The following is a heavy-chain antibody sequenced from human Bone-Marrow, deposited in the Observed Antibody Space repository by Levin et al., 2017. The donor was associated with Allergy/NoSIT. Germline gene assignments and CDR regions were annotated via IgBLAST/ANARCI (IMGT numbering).Heavy chain of an antibody. Sequence: SCATSGFTFSSFAMSWVRQAPGMGLEWVSSLLSLFSPPPSFSSFRGRFTVSRDHSKNTVSLEMNSLRAEDTAVYYCAKTRAVTGVYGAFDFWGRGTTVTVSS. V-gene: IGHV3-23*01. CDR1: GFTFSSFA. CDR2: LLSLFSPP. D-gene: IGHD6-19*01. J-gene: IGHJ3*01. CDR3: AKTRAVTGVYGAFDF.